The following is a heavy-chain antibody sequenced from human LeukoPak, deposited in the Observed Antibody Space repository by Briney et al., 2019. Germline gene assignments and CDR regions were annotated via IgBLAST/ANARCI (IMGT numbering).Heavy chain of an antibody. D-gene: IGHD3-16*01. CDR1: GFTSTNFA. CDR3: AADLSNPRMGASYLDP. J-gene: IGHJ5*02. V-gene: IGHV1-58*01. CDR2: IIVGSGAT. Sequence: SVKVSCKASGFTSTNFAVQWVRQARGQRLEWIGWIIVGSGATKCAQDFQERVTITRDLSTSTLYMELRSLTSEDTAVYYCAADLSNPRMGASYLDPWGQGTLVTVSS.